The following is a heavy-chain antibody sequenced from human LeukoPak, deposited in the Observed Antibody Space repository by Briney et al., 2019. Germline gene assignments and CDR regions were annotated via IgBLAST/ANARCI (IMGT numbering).Heavy chain of an antibody. CDR3: ARDKSSYSSSWHRFFDY. D-gene: IGHD6-13*01. CDR2: ISSDGTNQ. J-gene: IGHJ4*02. Sequence: PGGSLRLSCAASGFTFSSYEMNWVRQAPGKGLEWVSDISSDGTNQHYADSVKGRFTISRDNSQNTLFLQMNSLRVEDMGVYYCARDKSSYSSSWHRFFDYWGQGTLVTVSA. V-gene: IGHV3-30*04. CDR1: GFTFSSYE.